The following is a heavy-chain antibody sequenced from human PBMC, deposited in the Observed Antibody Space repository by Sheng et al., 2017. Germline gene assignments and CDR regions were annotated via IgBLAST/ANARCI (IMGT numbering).Heavy chain of an antibody. Sequence: QVQLVESGGGVVQPGRSLRLSCAASAFTFSSYAMHWVRQAPGKGLEWVAVISFDGTNEYYADSVKGRFTISRDNSKNTLYLQMNSLRAEDTAVYYCASLQWLATDAFDLWGQGTMVTVSS. CDR2: ISFDGTNE. CDR1: AFTFSSYA. D-gene: IGHD6-19*01. CDR3: ASLQWLATDAFDL. J-gene: IGHJ3*01. V-gene: IGHV3-30*04.